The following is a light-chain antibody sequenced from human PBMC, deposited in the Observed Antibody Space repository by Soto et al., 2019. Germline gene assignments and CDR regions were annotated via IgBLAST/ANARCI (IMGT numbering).Light chain of an antibody. Sequence: QSALTQPASVSGSPGQSITISCTGTSSDVGGYDYVSWYQLHPGKAPKLMVFEVSNRPSGVSYRFSGSKSGKTASLTISGLQAEDEADYYCSSYAGSSNVFGTGTKVTVL. J-gene: IGLJ1*01. CDR3: SSYAGSSNV. V-gene: IGLV2-14*01. CDR1: SSDVGGYDY. CDR2: EVS.